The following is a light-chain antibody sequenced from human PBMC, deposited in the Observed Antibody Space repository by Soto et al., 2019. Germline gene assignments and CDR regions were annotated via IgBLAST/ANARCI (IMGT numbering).Light chain of an antibody. J-gene: IGKJ4*01. CDR2: DAS. V-gene: IGKV3-20*01. CDR3: QQYGSTPLT. CDR1: QSVKNNY. Sequence: EIVLTQPPDTLSLSPGERATLSCRASQSVKNNYLAWYQQKPGQAPRFLIYDASSRASGIPDRFSGSGSGTDFTLTISRLEPEDFAVYYCQQYGSTPLTFGGGTTVDIK.